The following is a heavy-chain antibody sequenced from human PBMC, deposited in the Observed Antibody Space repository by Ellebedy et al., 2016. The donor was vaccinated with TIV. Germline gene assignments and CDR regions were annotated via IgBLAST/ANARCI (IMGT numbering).Heavy chain of an antibody. CDR2: AFYTGST. Sequence: MPSETLSLTCSVSGVSGGSISNYYWRWIRQPPGKGLEWIGYAFYTGSTNYNPSLKSRVTISVETSKNQFSLKLSSVTAADTAVYYCARLVFLSGSERDYYYGMDVWGQGTTVTVS. D-gene: IGHD1-26*01. CDR3: ARLVFLSGSERDYYYGMDV. V-gene: IGHV4-59*08. J-gene: IGHJ6*02. CDR1: GGSISNYY.